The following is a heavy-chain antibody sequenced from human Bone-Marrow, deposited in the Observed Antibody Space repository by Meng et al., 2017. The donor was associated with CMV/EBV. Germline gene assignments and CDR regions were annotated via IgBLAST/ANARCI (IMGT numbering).Heavy chain of an antibody. V-gene: IGHV3-33*06. J-gene: IGHJ6*02. D-gene: IGHD3-3*01. CDR2: IWYDGSNK. CDR3: AKDEHYDFWSGGSAGMDV. Sequence: GGSLRLSCAASGFTFSSYGMHWVRQAPGKGLEWVAVIWYDGSNKYYADSVKGRFTISRDNSKNTLYLQMNSLRAEDTAVYYCAKDEHYDFWSGGSAGMDVWGQGTTVTVSS. CDR1: GFTFSSYG.